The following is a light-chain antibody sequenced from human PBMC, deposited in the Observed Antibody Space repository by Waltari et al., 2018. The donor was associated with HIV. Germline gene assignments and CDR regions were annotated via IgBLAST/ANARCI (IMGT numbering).Light chain of an antibody. V-gene: IGLV1-40*01. J-gene: IGLJ2*01. CDR2: GNS. CDR3: QSYDSNLSGL. Sequence: QSELTQPPSVSAAPGQRVTISCTGSSSNIGAGYDVHWYQQVPGRAPKVVIYGNSQRPSGVPDRFSGSKSGSSASLVITGLQSEDEADYYCQSYDSNLSGLFGGGTKVTVL. CDR1: SSNIGAGYD.